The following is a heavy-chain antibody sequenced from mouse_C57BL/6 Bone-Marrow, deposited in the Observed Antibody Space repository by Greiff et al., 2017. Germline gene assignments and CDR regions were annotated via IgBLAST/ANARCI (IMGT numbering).Heavy chain of an antibody. V-gene: IGHV5-4*01. CDR3: AKDRKPLFAC. CDR1: GFTFSSYA. Sequence: EVKLVESGGGLVKPGGSLKLSCAASGFTFSSYAMSWVRQTPEKRLEWVATISDGGSYTYYPDNVKGRFTISRDHAKNHLYLQMRHLKSEDTAMYYCAKDRKPLFACWGPRTLVTVSA. CDR2: ISDGGSYT. J-gene: IGHJ3*01.